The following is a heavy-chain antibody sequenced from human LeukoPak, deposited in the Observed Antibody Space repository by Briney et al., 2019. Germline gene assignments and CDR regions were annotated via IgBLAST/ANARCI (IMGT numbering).Heavy chain of an antibody. V-gene: IGHV7-4-1*02. D-gene: IGHD3-9*01. CDR3: ALLQAKDYDILTGPIDY. CDR1: GYTFTSYA. J-gene: IGHJ4*02. Sequence: ASVKVSCKASGYTFTSYAMSWVRQAPGQGLEWMGWINTNTGNPTYAQGFTGRFVFSLDTSVSTAYLQISSLKAEDTAVYYCALLQAKDYDILTGPIDYWGQGTLVTVSS. CDR2: INTNTGNP.